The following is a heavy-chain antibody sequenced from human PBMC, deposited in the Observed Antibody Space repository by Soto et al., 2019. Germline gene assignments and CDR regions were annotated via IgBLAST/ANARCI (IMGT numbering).Heavy chain of an antibody. D-gene: IGHD2-8*01. CDR1: GFTVNSHA. V-gene: IGHV3-23*01. Sequence: GGSLRLSCAASGFTVNSHAMSWVRQAPGKGLEWVASISGSGDGTYYGDSVKGRFTISRDSSSSTLYLQMNNLRAEDTAVYFCTKSRRGILMVYGFGGMDVWGQGTTVTVSS. CDR2: ISGSGDGT. J-gene: IGHJ6*02. CDR3: TKSRRGILMVYGFGGMDV.